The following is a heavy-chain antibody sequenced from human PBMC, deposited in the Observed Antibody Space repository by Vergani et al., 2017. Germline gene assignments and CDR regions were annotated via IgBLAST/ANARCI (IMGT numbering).Heavy chain of an antibody. CDR3: AGPEVEPSPLSGMDV. CDR2: IIPIFGTA. Sequence: QVQLVQSGAEVKTPGSSVTVSCKASGGPFSISAISWVRQTPGQGLEWMGRIIPIFGTAKYAQKFQGRVTITADESTSSAYMELGSLRSEDTAVYYWAGPEVEPSPLSGMDVWGQGTTVTVSS. D-gene: IGHD1-26*01. CDR1: GGPFSISA. J-gene: IGHJ6*02. V-gene: IGHV1-69*13.